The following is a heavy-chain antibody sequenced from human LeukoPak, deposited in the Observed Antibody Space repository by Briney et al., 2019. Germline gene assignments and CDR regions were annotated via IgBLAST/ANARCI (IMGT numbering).Heavy chain of an antibody. Sequence: SETLSLTCTVSGGSISSYYWSWIRQPPGKGLEWIGYIYTSGSTNYNPSLKSRVTISVDTSKNQFSLKLSSVTAADTAVYYCARRVVISYYYYYMDVWGKGTTVTASS. CDR3: ARRVVISYYYYYMDV. V-gene: IGHV4-4*09. CDR1: GGSISSYY. CDR2: IYTSGST. J-gene: IGHJ6*03. D-gene: IGHD3-3*01.